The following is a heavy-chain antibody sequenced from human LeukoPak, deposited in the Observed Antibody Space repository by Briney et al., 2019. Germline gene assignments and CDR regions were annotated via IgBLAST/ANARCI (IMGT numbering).Heavy chain of an antibody. V-gene: IGHV3-23*01. CDR1: GLTFSSYA. CDR2: ISGSGGST. CDR3: AKDMRILYCSGGSCYFDY. Sequence: PGESLRLSCAASGLTFSSYAMSWVRQAPGKGLEWVSAISGSGGSTYYADSVKGRFTISRDNSKNTLYLQMNSLRAEDTAVYYCAKDMRILYCSGGSCYFDYWGQGTLVTVSS. D-gene: IGHD2-15*01. J-gene: IGHJ4*02.